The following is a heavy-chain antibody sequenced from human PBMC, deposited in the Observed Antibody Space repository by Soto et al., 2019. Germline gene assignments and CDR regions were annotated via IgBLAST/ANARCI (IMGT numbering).Heavy chain of an antibody. CDR2: IIPIFGTA. CDR3: ARDQGLGVSSGYYYFDY. D-gene: IGHD3-22*01. CDR1: GGTFSSYA. V-gene: IGHV1-69*01. J-gene: IGHJ4*02. Sequence: QVQLVQSGAEVKKPGSSVKVSCKASGGTFSSYAISWVRQAPGQGLEWMGGIIPIFGTANYAQKFQGRVTIAADESTSTAYMELSSLRSEDTAVYFCARDQGLGVSSGYYYFDYLGQGPLVTVSS.